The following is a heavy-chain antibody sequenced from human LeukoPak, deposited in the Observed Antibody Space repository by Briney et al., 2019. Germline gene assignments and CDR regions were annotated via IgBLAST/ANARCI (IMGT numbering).Heavy chain of an antibody. CDR3: ARARYCSGGSCYAEY. D-gene: IGHD2-15*01. CDR1: GYTFTSYY. Sequence: ASVKVSCKASGYTFTSYYMHWVRQAPGQGLEWMGIINPSGGSTSYAQKFQGRVTMTRDTSTSTVYMELSSLKASDTAMYYCARARYCSGGSCYAEYWGQGTLVTVSS. V-gene: IGHV1-46*01. CDR2: INPSGGST. J-gene: IGHJ4*02.